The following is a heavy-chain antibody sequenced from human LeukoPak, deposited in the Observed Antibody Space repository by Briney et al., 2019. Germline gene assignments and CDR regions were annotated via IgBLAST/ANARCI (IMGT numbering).Heavy chain of an antibody. V-gene: IGHV3-53*01. CDR3: ARSITMIVVVITPTTGFDY. CDR1: GFTVSSNY. J-gene: IGHJ4*02. Sequence: GGSLRLSCAASGFTVSSNYMSWVRQAPGKGLEWVSVIYSGGSTYYADSVKGRFTISRDNAKNTLYLQMNSLRAEDTAVYYCARSITMIVVVITPTTGFDYWGQGTLVTVSS. CDR2: IYSGGST. D-gene: IGHD3-22*01.